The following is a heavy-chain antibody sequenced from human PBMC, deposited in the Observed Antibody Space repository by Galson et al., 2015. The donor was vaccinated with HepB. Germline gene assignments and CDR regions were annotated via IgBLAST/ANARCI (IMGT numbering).Heavy chain of an antibody. J-gene: IGHJ5*02. CDR3: ATSPKDYGDYGGGGGSWFDP. V-gene: IGHV1-24*01. CDR1: GYTLTELS. D-gene: IGHD4-17*01. Sequence: SVKVSCKVSGYTLTELSMHWVRQAPGKGLEWMGGFDPEDGETIYAQKFQGRVTMTEDTSTDTGYMELSSLRSEDTAVYYCATSPKDYGDYGGGGGSWFDPWGQGTLVTVSS. CDR2: FDPEDGET.